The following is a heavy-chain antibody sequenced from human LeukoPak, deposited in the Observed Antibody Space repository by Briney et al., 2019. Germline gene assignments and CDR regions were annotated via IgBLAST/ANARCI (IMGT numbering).Heavy chain of an antibody. V-gene: IGHV4-34*01. J-gene: IGHJ4*02. CDR3: AIEVYDSSASNFDY. CDR1: GGSFSGYY. CDR2: INHSGST. Sequence: SSETLSLTCAVYGGSFSGYYWSWIRQPPGKGLKWIGEINHSGSTNYNPSLKSRVTISVDTSKNQFSLKLSSVTAADTAVYYCAIEVYDSSASNFDYWGQGTLVTVSS. D-gene: IGHD3-22*01.